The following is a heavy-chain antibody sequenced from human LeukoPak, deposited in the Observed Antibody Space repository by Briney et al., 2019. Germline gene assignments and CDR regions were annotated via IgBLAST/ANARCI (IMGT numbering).Heavy chain of an antibody. V-gene: IGHV1-2*02. D-gene: IGHD2-15*01. J-gene: IGHJ4*02. CDR3: AASVRRAAAYYFDY. Sequence: ASVKVSCKASGYTFTGYYMHWVRQAPGQGLEWMGWINPNSGGTNYAQKFQGRVTMTRDTSISTPYMELSRLRSDDTAVYYCAASVRRAAAYYFDYWGQGTLVTVSS. CDR1: GYTFTGYY. CDR2: INPNSGGT.